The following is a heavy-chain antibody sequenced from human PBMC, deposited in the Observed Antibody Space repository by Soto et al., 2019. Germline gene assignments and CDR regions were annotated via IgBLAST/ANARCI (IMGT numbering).Heavy chain of an antibody. V-gene: IGHV4-61*01. Sequence: NPSETLSLTCTVSGGSVKTDNYFWSWIRQAPGKGLEWIGYIYYTGGTKYNPSLKSRVTISLDTSKNQFSLMLSSVTAADTAVYYCAREKGAEHPDYWGQGTLVTVSS. CDR1: GGSVKTDNYF. CDR2: IYYTGGT. CDR3: AREKGAEHPDY. J-gene: IGHJ4*02.